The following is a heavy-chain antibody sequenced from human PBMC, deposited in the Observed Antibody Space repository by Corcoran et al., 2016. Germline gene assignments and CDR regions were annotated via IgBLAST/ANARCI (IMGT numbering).Heavy chain of an antibody. D-gene: IGHD5-12*01. V-gene: IGHV4-38-2*02. CDR3: ARGGYSDYVAHDY. CDR2: MYHSGST. CDR1: GYSISSGYY. J-gene: IGHJ4*02. Sequence: QVQLQESGPGLVKPSETLSLPCTVSGYSISSGYYWGWIRQPPGKGLEWIGSMYHSGSTYYNPSLKSRVTISVDTSKNQFSLKLSSVTAADTAVYYCARGGYSDYVAHDYWGQGTLVTVSS.